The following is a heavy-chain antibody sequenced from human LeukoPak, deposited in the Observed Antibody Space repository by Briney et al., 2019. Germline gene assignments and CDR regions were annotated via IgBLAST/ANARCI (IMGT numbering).Heavy chain of an antibody. CDR1: GYTFTSHG. J-gene: IGHJ4*02. V-gene: IGHV1-8*01. CDR2: MNPNSGDT. D-gene: IGHD4-11*01. Sequence: EASVKVSCKASGYTFTSHGINWVRQATGQEPEWMGWMNPNSGDTGSVQKFQGRVTMTWKTSIGTAYMELSSLTSEDTAVYYCARASLVDYPTLDFWGQGTLVTVSS. CDR3: ARASLVDYPTLDF.